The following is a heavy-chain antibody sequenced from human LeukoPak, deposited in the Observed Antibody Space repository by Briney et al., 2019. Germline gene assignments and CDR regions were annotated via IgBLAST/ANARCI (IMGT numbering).Heavy chain of an antibody. V-gene: IGHV3-23*01. Sequence: GGSLRLSCAASGFTFSSHGINWVRQAPGKGLEWVSGISPSADITYYTDSVQGRFTISRDNSKNMMYVQMNSLRAEDTAVYYCAKSTYDFWSGQDYWGQGTLVTVSS. J-gene: IGHJ4*02. CDR2: ISPSADIT. CDR1: GFTFSSHG. D-gene: IGHD3-3*01. CDR3: AKSTYDFWSGQDY.